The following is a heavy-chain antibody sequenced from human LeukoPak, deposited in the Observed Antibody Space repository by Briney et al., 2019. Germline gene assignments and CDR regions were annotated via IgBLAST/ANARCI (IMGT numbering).Heavy chain of an antibody. CDR2: IIPIFGTA. V-gene: IGHV1-69*05. J-gene: IGHJ6*03. CDR3: ARGGDLEWLLGKDYYYYYMDV. D-gene: IGHD3-3*01. CDR1: GGTFSSYA. Sequence: SVKVSCKASGGTFSSYAISWVRQAPGQGLEWMGGIIPIFGTANYAQKFQGRVTITTDESTSTAYMELSSLRSEDTAVYYCARGGDLEWLLGKDYYYYYMDVWGKGTTVTVSS.